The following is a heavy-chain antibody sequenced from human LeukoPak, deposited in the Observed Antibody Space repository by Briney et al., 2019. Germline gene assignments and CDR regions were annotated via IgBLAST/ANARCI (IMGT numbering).Heavy chain of an antibody. Sequence: GESLKISCKGSGYSFTSYWIGWVRQMPGKGLEWMGIIYPGDSDTRYSPSFQGQVTISADKSISTAYLQWSSLKASDTAMYYCARTHLGYSYVEAAFDIWGQGTMVTVSS. D-gene: IGHD5-18*01. CDR3: ARTHLGYSYVEAAFDI. V-gene: IGHV5-51*01. CDR1: GYSFTSYW. CDR2: IYPGDSDT. J-gene: IGHJ3*02.